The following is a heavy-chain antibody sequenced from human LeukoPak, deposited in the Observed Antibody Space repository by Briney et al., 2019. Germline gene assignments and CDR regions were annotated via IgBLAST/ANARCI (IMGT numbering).Heavy chain of an antibody. CDR1: GFTFSSYG. V-gene: IGHV3-23*01. CDR2: ISGSGGST. CDR3: AKAKSSGYYYVDY. D-gene: IGHD3-22*01. J-gene: IGHJ4*02. Sequence: PGGSLRLSCAASGFTFSSYGMSWVGQAPGKGLEWVSAISGSGGSTYYADSVKGRFTISRDNSKNTLYLQMNSLRAEDTAVYYCAKAKSSGYYYVDYWGQGTLVTVSS.